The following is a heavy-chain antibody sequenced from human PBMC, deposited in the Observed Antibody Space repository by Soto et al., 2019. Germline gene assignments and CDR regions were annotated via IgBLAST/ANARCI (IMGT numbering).Heavy chain of an antibody. CDR2: IYYSGST. J-gene: IGHJ4*02. CDR1: GGSISSYY. V-gene: IGHV4-59*01. CDR3: AREGDSSGYAFDY. D-gene: IGHD3-22*01. Sequence: QVQLQESGPGLVKPSETLSLTCTVSGGSISSYYWSWIRQPPGKGLEWIGYIYYSGSTNYNPSLKSRVTISVDTSKNQLSLKLSSVTAADTAVYYCAREGDSSGYAFDYWGQGTLVTVSS.